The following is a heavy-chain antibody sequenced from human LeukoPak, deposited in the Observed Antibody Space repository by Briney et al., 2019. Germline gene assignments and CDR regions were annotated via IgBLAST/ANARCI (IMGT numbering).Heavy chain of an antibody. CDR2: IYSGGST. Sequence: GGSLRLSCAASGFTVSSNYMSWVRQAPGRGLEWVSVIYSGGSTYYEDSVKGRFTISRDNAKNTLYLQMNSLRAEDTAVYYCARRGRGYSYGFDYWGQGTPVTVSS. D-gene: IGHD5-18*01. CDR1: GFTVSSNY. CDR3: ARRGRGYSYGFDY. V-gene: IGHV3-66*04. J-gene: IGHJ4*02.